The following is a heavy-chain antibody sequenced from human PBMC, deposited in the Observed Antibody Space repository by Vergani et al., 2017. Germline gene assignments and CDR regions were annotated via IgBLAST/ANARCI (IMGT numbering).Heavy chain of an antibody. Sequence: QVQLQESGPGLVKPSQTLSLTCTVSGGSISSGGYYWSWIRQHPGKGLEWIGYIYYSGSTYYNPSLKSRVTISVDTSKNQFSLKLSSVTAADTAVYYCASKPHIVVVTALDGRYGMDVWGQGTTVTVSS. CDR3: ASKPHIVVVTALDGRYGMDV. J-gene: IGHJ6*02. CDR2: IYYSGST. CDR1: GGSISSGGYY. D-gene: IGHD2-21*02. V-gene: IGHV4-31*03.